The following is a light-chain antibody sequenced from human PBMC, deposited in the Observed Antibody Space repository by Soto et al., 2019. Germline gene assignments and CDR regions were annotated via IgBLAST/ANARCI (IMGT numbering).Light chain of an antibody. J-gene: IGKJ1*01. Sequence: AIQMTQSPSSLSAFVGDRVTITCRASQGIRNELGWYRQKPGKAPQLLIHAASNLKSGVSARFSGSGSGTDFTLTISSLQPEDFAPYYCLQDYNYPRTFGQGTKVEIK. CDR3: LQDYNYPRT. V-gene: IGKV1-6*01. CDR2: AAS. CDR1: QGIRNE.